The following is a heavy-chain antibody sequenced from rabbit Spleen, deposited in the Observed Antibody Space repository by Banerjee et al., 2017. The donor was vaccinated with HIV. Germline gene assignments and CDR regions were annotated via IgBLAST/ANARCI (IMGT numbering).Heavy chain of an antibody. Sequence: QEQLVESGGGLVKPEGSLTLTCKASGFSFSSNYYMCWVRQAPGKGLEWIACIDTGSSGYTYYATWATGRFTCSKTSSTTVTLQMTSLTAADTATYFCARDTGSSFSSYGMDLWGPGTLVTVS. CDR2: IDTGSSGYT. V-gene: IGHV1S45*01. CDR3: ARDTGSSFSSYGMDL. J-gene: IGHJ6*01. CDR1: GFSFSSNYY. D-gene: IGHD8-1*01.